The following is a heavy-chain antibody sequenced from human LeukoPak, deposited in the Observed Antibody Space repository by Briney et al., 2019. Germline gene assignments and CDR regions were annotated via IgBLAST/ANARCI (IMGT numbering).Heavy chain of an antibody. CDR3: ARSRYTVISAPYSEYFQE. Sequence: GGSLRLSCAASGFSFTAYSMNWVRQAPGRGLERISYIGPGGDIYYADSVTGRFTVSRDTAKNSLYLQMNGLRAEDTAVYYCARSRYTVISAPYSEYFQEWGQGTLVTVSS. CDR2: IGPGGDI. D-gene: IGHD2-2*02. J-gene: IGHJ1*01. V-gene: IGHV3-48*01. CDR1: GFSFTAYS.